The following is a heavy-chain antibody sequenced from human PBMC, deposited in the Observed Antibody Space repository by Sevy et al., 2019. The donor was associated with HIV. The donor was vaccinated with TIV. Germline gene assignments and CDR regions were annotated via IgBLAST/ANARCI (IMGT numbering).Heavy chain of an antibody. CDR3: AGGGYSYGYPNFDY. Sequence: ASVKVSCKASGYTFTSYDINWVRQATGQGLEWMGWMNPNRGNTGYAQKFQGRVTMTRNTSISTAYMELSSLRSEDTAGYYCAGGGYSYGYPNFDYWGQGTLVTVSS. J-gene: IGHJ4*02. D-gene: IGHD5-18*01. CDR1: GYTFTSYD. V-gene: IGHV1-8*01. CDR2: MNPNRGNT.